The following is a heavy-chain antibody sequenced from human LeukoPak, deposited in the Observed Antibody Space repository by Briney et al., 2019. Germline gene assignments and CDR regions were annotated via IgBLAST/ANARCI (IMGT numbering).Heavy chain of an antibody. CDR3: AKDYGGNSFDY. Sequence: GGSLRLSCAASGFTFSSYAMSWVRQAPGKWLELVSAISGSGGSTYYADSVKGRFTISRDNSKNTLYLQMNSLRAEDTAVYYCAKDYGGNSFDYWGQGTLVTVSS. J-gene: IGHJ4*02. CDR1: GFTFSSYA. CDR2: ISGSGGST. D-gene: IGHD4-23*01. V-gene: IGHV3-23*01.